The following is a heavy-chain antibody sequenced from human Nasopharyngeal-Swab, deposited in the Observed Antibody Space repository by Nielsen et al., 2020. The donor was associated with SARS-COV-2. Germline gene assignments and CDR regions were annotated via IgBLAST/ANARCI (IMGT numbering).Heavy chain of an antibody. Sequence: GESLKISCAASGFTFSSSEMTWVRQAHGKGLEWVSYISSSGNTMYYADSVKGRFTISRDNAKNSLYLQMNSLRAEDTAVYYCARDPGGSYFDSWGQGTLVTVSS. CDR1: GFTFSSSE. D-gene: IGHD1-26*01. J-gene: IGHJ4*02. CDR3: ARDPGGSYFDS. CDR2: ISSSGNTM. V-gene: IGHV3-48*03.